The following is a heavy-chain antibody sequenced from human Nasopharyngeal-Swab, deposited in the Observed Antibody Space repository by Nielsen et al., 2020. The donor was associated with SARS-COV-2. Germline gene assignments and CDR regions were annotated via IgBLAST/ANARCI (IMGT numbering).Heavy chain of an antibody. CDR2: VVPLLRTT. Sequence: WVRQAPGQGLEWLGAVVPLLRTTHYAPQVQGRVTMNADESTSTAYMEMSSLRSDDTAVYYCASPPSYCATSNCYWRLQYWGRGTLVTVSS. V-gene: IGHV1-69*01. CDR3: ASPPSYCATSNCYWRLQY. J-gene: IGHJ4*02. D-gene: IGHD2-21*01.